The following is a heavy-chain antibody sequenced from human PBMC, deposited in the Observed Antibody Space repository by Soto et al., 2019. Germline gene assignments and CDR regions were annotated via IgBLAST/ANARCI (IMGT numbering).Heavy chain of an antibody. V-gene: IGHV4-59*08. J-gene: IGHJ4*02. D-gene: IGHD2-15*01. CDR2: ILYSGST. Sequence: SETLSLTCTVSGGSISNYYWSWIRQPPGKGLEWIGYILYSGSTSYNPSFKSRVTISVDTSKNQFSLKLSSVTAADTAVYYCARRSRSGGSWSSDFWGQGTLVTVSS. CDR1: GGSISNYY. CDR3: ARRSRSGGSWSSDF.